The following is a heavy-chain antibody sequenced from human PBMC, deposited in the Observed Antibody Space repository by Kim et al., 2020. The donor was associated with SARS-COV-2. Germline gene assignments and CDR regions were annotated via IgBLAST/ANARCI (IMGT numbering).Heavy chain of an antibody. D-gene: IGHD5-12*01. Sequence: ADAVKGRFTISGDNAKNSLYLQMNSLRAEDTAVYYCAGWIGDYYYYYYMDVWGKGTTVTVSS. CDR3: AGWIGDYYYYYYMDV. V-gene: IGHV3-11*01. J-gene: IGHJ6*03.